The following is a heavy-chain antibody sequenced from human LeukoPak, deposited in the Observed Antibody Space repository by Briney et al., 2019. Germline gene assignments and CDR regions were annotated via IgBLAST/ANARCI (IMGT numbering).Heavy chain of an antibody. CDR1: GFIFSSYY. V-gene: IGHV3-33*01. J-gene: IGHJ6*02. CDR3: AREGSHSSSWYNHYYYGMDV. Sequence: GGSLRLSCAASGFIFSSYYMSWVRQAPGKGLEWVAVIWYDGSNKYYADSVKGRFTISRDNSKNTLYLQMNSLRAEDTAVYYCAREGSHSSSWYNHYYYGMDVWGQGTTVTVSS. CDR2: IWYDGSNK. D-gene: IGHD6-13*01.